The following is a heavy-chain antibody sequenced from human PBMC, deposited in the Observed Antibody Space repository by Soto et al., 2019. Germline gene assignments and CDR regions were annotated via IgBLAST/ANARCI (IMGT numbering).Heavy chain of an antibody. D-gene: IGHD1-20*01. CDR3: ARDPRSITGTTSSEDFQH. CDR1: GGTFSGYA. Sequence: QAQLMQSGAEVKKPGSSVTVSCKDSGGTFSGYAINWVRQAPGQGLEWMGGIIPHLGITDYGQKFQGRITVAADESTGTAYMALRGLRSEDTAVYYCARDPRSITGTTSSEDFQHWGQGTLVSVSS. J-gene: IGHJ1*01. V-gene: IGHV1-69*01. CDR2: IIPHLGIT.